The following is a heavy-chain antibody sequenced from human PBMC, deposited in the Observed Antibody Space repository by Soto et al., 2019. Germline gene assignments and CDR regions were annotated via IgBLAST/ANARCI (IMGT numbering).Heavy chain of an antibody. Sequence: ASVKVSCKASGYTFTSYDINWVRQATGQGLEWMGWMNPNSGNTGYAQKFQGRVTMTRNTSISTAYMELSSLRSEDTAVYYCARDHGGYFGWLSRLGYYYYGMDVWGQGTTVTVSS. V-gene: IGHV1-8*01. CDR3: ARDHGGYFGWLSRLGYYYYGMDV. CDR1: GYTFTSYD. D-gene: IGHD3-9*01. J-gene: IGHJ6*02. CDR2: MNPNSGNT.